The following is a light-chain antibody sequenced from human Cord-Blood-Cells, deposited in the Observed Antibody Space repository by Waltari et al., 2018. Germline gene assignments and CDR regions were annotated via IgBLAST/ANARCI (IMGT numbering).Light chain of an antibody. J-gene: IGKJ4*02. CDR1: QSISSY. CDR2: AAS. Sequence: DIQITHPLSTLSVSVGDRQTITCRASQSISSYLNWYQQKPGKAPKLLIYAASSLQSGVPSRFSGSGSGTDFTLTISSLQPEDVATYYCQQNYSTPPPFGGGTKVEIK. V-gene: IGKV1-39*01. CDR3: QQNYSTPPP.